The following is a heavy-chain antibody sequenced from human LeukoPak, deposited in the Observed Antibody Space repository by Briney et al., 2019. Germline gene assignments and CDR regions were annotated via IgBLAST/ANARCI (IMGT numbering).Heavy chain of an antibody. V-gene: IGHV1-8*01. D-gene: IGHD3-10*01. CDR2: MNPNSGNT. CDR3: ARGLWFGTKNDY. J-gene: IGHJ4*02. CDR1: GYTFTSYD. Sequence: ASVKVSCKASGYTFTSYDMNWVRQATGQGLEWMGWMNPNSGNTGYAQKFQGRVTMTRNTSISTAYMELSSLRSEDTAVYYCARGLWFGTKNDYWGQGTLVTVSS.